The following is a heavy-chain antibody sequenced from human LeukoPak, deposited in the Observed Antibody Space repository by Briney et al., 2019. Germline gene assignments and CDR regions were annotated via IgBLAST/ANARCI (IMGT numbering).Heavy chain of an antibody. D-gene: IGHD6-13*01. CDR2: INHSGST. Sequence: PSETLSLTRAVYGGSFSGYYWSWIRQPPGKGLEWIGEINHSGSTNYNPSLKSRVTISVDTSKNQFSLKLSSVTAADTAVYYCATSIAAAGSPTGYWGQGTLVTVSS. V-gene: IGHV4-34*01. CDR3: ATSIAAAGSPTGY. CDR1: GGSFSGYY. J-gene: IGHJ4*02.